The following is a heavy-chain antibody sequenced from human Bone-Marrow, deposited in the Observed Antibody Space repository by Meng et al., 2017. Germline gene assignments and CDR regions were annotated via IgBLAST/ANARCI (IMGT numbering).Heavy chain of an antibody. V-gene: IGHV3-21*01. CDR2: ISSSSSYI. CDR3: ARDDDGGNSPYYYGMDV. J-gene: IGHJ6*02. Sequence: GESLKISCAASGFTFSSYSMNWVRQAPGKGLEWVSSISSSSSYIYYADSVKGRFTISRDNAKNSLYLQMNSLRAEDTAVYYCARDDDGGNSPYYYGMDVWGQGTTVTVS. CDR1: GFTFSSYS. D-gene: IGHD4-23*01.